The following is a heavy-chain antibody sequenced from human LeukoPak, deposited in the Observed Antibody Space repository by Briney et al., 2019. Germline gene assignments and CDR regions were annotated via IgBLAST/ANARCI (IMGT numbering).Heavy chain of an antibody. CDR1: GGSISSYY. V-gene: IGHV4-59*01. CDR2: IYYSGST. D-gene: IGHD3-3*01. J-gene: IGHJ3*02. CDR3: ASYYFWSGSNDAFDI. Sequence: SETLSLTCTVSGGSISSYYWSWIRQPPGKGLEWIGYIYYSGSTNYNPSLKSRVTLSVDTSKNQFSLKLSSVTAADTAVYYCASYYFWSGSNDAFDIWGQGTMVTVSS.